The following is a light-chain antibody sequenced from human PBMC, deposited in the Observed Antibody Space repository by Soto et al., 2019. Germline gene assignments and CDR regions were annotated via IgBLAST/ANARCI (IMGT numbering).Light chain of an antibody. CDR2: NTN. J-gene: IGLJ3*02. CDR1: SGSVSTSYY. CDR3: VLYMGSGIWV. Sequence: QTVVTQEPSFSVSPGRTVTLTCGLSSGSVSTSYYPSWYQQTPGPAPRTLIYNTNTRSSGVPDRFSGSILGNKAALTITGAQPDDESDYYCVLYMGSGIWVFGGGTKLTVL. V-gene: IGLV8-61*01.